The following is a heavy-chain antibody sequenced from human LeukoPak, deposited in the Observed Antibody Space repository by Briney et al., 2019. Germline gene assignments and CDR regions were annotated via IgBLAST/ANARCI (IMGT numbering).Heavy chain of an antibody. J-gene: IGHJ4*02. CDR1: AGSFSGYY. Sequence: SETLSLTCAVYAGSFSGYYWSWLRQPPGKGLEWIGEINHSGSTNYNPSLNSRVTISVDTSKNQFSLKLSSVTAADTAVYYCAREGYGDYYFDYWGQGTLVTVSS. D-gene: IGHD4-17*01. CDR3: AREGYGDYYFDY. V-gene: IGHV4-34*01. CDR2: INHSGST.